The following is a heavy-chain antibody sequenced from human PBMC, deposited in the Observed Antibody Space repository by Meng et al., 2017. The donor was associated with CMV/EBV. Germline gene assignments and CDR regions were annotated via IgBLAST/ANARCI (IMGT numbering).Heavy chain of an antibody. D-gene: IGHD6-6*01. Sequence: GGSLRLSCAASGFTFDDYAMHWVRQAPGKGLEWVSGISWNSGSIGYADSVKGRFTISRDSAKNSLYLQMNSLRAEDTALYYCAKAAARSWFDPWGQGTLVTVSS. CDR3: AKAAARSWFDP. V-gene: IGHV3-9*01. J-gene: IGHJ5*02. CDR2: ISWNSGSI. CDR1: GFTFDDYA.